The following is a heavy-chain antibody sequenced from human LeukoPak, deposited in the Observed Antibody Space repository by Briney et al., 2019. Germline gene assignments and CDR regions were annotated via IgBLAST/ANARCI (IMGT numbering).Heavy chain of an antibody. CDR1: GFTFDDYA. D-gene: IGHD6-13*01. Sequence: GGSLRLSCAASGFTFDDYAMYWVRQAPGKGLEWVSGISWDSDSIDYADSVKGRFTISRDNAKNSLYLQMNSLRVEDTAVYYCARAGGYSDFAYWGQGTLVTVSS. V-gene: IGHV3-9*01. CDR3: ARAGGYSDFAY. CDR2: ISWDSDSI. J-gene: IGHJ4*02.